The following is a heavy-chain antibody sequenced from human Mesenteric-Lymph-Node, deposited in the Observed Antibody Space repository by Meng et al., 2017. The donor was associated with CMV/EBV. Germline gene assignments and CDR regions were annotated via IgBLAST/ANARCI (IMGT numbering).Heavy chain of an antibody. Sequence: GESLKISCAASGFTFTSYAMHWVRQAPGKGLEWVAVISYDGSDKYYADSVKGRFTISRDNSKKTLYLQMNSLRAEDTAVYYCARDRSIDYYGMDVWGQGTLVTVSS. CDR3: ARDRSIDYYGMDV. CDR1: GFTFTSYA. V-gene: IGHV3-30-3*01. J-gene: IGHJ6*02. CDR2: ISYDGSDK. D-gene: IGHD1-26*01.